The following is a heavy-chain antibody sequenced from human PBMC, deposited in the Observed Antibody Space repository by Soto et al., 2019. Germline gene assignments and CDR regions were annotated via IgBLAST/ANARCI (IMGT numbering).Heavy chain of an antibody. CDR3: ARLREVLEWLFHDYYFDY. CDR1: GYSFTSYW. D-gene: IGHD3-3*01. J-gene: IGHJ4*02. V-gene: IGHV5-51*01. Sequence: SGESLKISCKCSGYSFTSYWIGLVRQMPGKGLEWMGIIYPGDSDTRYSPSFQGQVTISADKSISTAYLQWSSLKASDTAMYYCARLREVLEWLFHDYYFDYWGQGTLVTVSS. CDR2: IYPGDSDT.